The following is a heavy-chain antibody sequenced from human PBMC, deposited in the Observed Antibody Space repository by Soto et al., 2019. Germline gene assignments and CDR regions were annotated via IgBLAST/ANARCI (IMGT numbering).Heavy chain of an antibody. CDR2: ISGTGGSI. Sequence: PGGSLRLSCAASGFTFSGYAMSWVRQAPGKGLEWVSSISGTGGSIYYADSVKGRFTISRDKSKNTLFLQMNSLRAEDTAIYYCAKEIYIVTSISYDSWGRGALVTVSS. CDR3: AKEIYIVTSISYDS. J-gene: IGHJ4*02. D-gene: IGHD5-12*01. V-gene: IGHV3-23*01. CDR1: GFTFSGYA.